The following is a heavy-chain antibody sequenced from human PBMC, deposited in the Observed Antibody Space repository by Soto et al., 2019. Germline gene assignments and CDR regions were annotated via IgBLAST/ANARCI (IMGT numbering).Heavy chain of an antibody. D-gene: IGHD4-17*01. J-gene: IGHJ4*02. V-gene: IGHV1-8*01. CDR2: INPNSGNT. CDR1: GYTFAYSN. Sequence: QVQLVQSGAEVKRPGASVKVSCTASGYTFAYSNINWVRQAPGQGLEWMGWINPNSGNTLSAQKFQGRVTLTRDTSISTAYMEPNSLTSEDTAVYFCARGGDGDYGFDFWGQGTLVAVSS. CDR3: ARGGDGDYGFDF.